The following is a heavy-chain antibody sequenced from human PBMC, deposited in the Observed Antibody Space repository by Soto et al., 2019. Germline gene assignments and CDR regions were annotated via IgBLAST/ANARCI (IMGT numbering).Heavy chain of an antibody. D-gene: IGHD5-18*01. Sequence: GGSLRLSCAASGFTFSSYGMHWVRQAPGKGLEWVAVIWYDGSNKYYADSVKGRFTISRDNSKNTLYLQMNSLRAEDTAVYYCAREKDTAMALYYYYGMDVWGQGTTVTVSS. CDR3: AREKDTAMALYYYYGMDV. CDR1: GFTFSSYG. CDR2: IWYDGSNK. J-gene: IGHJ6*02. V-gene: IGHV3-33*01.